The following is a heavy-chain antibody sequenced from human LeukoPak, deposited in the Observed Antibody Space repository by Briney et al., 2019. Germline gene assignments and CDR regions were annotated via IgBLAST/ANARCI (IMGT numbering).Heavy chain of an antibody. CDR3: ARDDPVAGYYDILTGHRRRGMDV. V-gene: IGHV3-48*02. CDR2: ISSNSRTI. J-gene: IGHJ6*02. Sequence: QAGGSLRLSCAASGFTFRSYSMNWVRQAPGKGLEWISYISSNSRTIHYAESVKGRFTISRDNGDNSLFLQLSGLTDEDTAVYYCARDDPVAGYYDILTGHRRRGMDVWGQGTTVTVSS. D-gene: IGHD3-9*01. CDR1: GFTFRSYS.